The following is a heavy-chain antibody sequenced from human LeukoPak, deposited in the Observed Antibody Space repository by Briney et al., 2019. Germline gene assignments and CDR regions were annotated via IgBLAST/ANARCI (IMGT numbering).Heavy chain of an antibody. Sequence: PSETLSLTCTVSGGSISSYYWSWIRKPPGKGLEWIGYIYYSGSTNYNPSLKSRVTISVDTSKNQFSLKLSSVTAADTAVYYCARRQDSSGPQAPVYWYFDLWGRGTQVTVSS. CDR2: IYYSGST. CDR3: ARRQDSSGPQAPVYWYFDL. V-gene: IGHV4-59*01. D-gene: IGHD3-22*01. CDR1: GGSISSYY. J-gene: IGHJ2*01.